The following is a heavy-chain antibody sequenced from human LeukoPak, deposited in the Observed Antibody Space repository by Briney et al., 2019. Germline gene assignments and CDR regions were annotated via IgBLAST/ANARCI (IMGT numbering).Heavy chain of an antibody. D-gene: IGHD4-17*01. Sequence: GGSVRLSCVASGFTFSSYYMSWVRQAPGKGLEWVANIKEDGSERYYVDSMKGRFTISRDNAKNSLYLQMNSLRAEDTAVYYCARDLYGDYFFDYWGQGTLVTVSS. CDR2: IKEDGSER. CDR1: GFTFSSYY. J-gene: IGHJ4*02. V-gene: IGHV3-7*01. CDR3: ARDLYGDYFFDY.